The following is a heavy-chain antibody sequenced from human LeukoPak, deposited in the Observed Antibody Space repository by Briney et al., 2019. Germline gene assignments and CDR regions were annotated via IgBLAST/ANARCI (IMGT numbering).Heavy chain of an antibody. CDR2: IYSVGNT. J-gene: IGHJ4*02. CDR1: GFTVGSNY. D-gene: IGHD2-2*01. Sequence: GGSLRLSCAASGFTVGSNYMSWVRQAPGKGLEWVSVIYSVGNTYYADSVKGRFTISRDNSKNTLYLQMNSLRAEDTAVYYCAKEVSLGYCSSTSCYRYFDYWGQGTLVTVSS. V-gene: IGHV3-53*01. CDR3: AKEVSLGYCSSTSCYRYFDY.